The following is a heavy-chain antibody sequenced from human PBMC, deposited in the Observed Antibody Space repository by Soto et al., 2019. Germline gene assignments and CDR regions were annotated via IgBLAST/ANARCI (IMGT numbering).Heavy chain of an antibody. CDR2: IIPIFGTA. Sequence: GASVKVSCKASGGTFSSYAISWVRQAPGQGLEWMGGIIPIFGTANYAQKFQGRVTITADESTSTAYMELSSLRSEDTAVYYCASRRQLGYCSSTSCPNYYYYYGMGVWGQGTTVTVSS. CDR1: GGTFSSYA. J-gene: IGHJ6*02. D-gene: IGHD2-2*01. V-gene: IGHV1-69*13. CDR3: ASRRQLGYCSSTSCPNYYYYYGMGV.